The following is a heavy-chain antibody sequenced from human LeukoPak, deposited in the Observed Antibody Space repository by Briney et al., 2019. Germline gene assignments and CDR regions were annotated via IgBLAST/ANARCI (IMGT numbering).Heavy chain of an antibody. CDR1: RFTFSHYG. V-gene: IGHV3-33*06. D-gene: IGHD4-11*01. Sequence: GGSLRLSCAASRFTFSHYGMHWVRQARGKGLAWVGVIWNDGSNQFYADSVKGRFTVSRDNSQNTLYLQMYNLRPEDTAVYYCAKDAQRGFDYSNSLEKWGQGTLVTVSS. J-gene: IGHJ4*02. CDR2: IWNDGSNQ. CDR3: AKDAQRGFDYSNSLEK.